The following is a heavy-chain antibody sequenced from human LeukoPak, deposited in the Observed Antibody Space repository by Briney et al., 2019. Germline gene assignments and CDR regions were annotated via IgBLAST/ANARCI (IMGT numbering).Heavy chain of an antibody. CDR3: ARIPIAAAGSPNYCYYGMDV. CDR1: GYTFTSYY. J-gene: IGHJ6*02. Sequence: ASVKVSCKASGYTFTSYYMHWVRQAPGQGLEWMGMINPSGGRTSYAQKFQGRVTMTKDTSTSKVYMELSSLGSEDTAVYYCARIPIAAAGSPNYCYYGMDVWGQGTTVTVSS. V-gene: IGHV1-46*01. D-gene: IGHD6-13*01. CDR2: INPSGGRT.